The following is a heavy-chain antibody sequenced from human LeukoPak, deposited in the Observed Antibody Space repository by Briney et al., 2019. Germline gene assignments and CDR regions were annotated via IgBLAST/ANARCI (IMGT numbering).Heavy chain of an antibody. J-gene: IGHJ4*02. CDR2: VSGSGSNT. V-gene: IGHV3-23*01. D-gene: IGHD3-10*01. CDR1: GFTFSSYS. Sequence: GGSLRLSCAASGFTFSSYSMNWVRLAPGKGLEWVSAVSGSGSNTYYADSVKGRFTISRDNSRNTLYLQMNSLRAEDTAVYYCASRDYYGSGTYYNPLHYWGQGTLVTVSS. CDR3: ASRDYYGSGTYYNPLHY.